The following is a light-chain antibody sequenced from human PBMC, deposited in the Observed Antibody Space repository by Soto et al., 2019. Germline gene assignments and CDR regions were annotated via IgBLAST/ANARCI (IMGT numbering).Light chain of an antibody. Sequence: EIVMTRSPGTLSVSPGERATLSCRASQSVSSNLAWYQQKPGQAPRLLIYAASTRATGIPARFSGSGSGTEFTLTISGLQSEDFAVYYCQQYNNWPPWTFGHGTKVDI. CDR3: QQYNNWPPWT. J-gene: IGKJ1*01. V-gene: IGKV3-15*01. CDR1: QSVSSN. CDR2: AAS.